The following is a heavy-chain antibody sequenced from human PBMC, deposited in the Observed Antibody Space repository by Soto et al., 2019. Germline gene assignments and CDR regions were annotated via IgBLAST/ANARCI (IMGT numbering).Heavy chain of an antibody. CDR2: IWYDGSNK. J-gene: IGHJ3*02. D-gene: IGHD3-22*01. V-gene: IGHV3-33*01. CDR1: GFTFSSYG. Sequence: LRLSCAASGFTFSSYGMHWVRQAPGKGLEWVAVIWYDGSNKYYADSVKGRFTISRDNSKNTLYLQMNSLRAEDTAVYYCARWYYYDSSGYDAFDIWGQGTMVTVSS. CDR3: ARWYYYDSSGYDAFDI.